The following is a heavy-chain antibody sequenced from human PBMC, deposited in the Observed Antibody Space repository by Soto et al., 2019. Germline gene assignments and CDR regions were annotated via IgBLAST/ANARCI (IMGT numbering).Heavy chain of an antibody. D-gene: IGHD2-15*01. CDR2: ISDSGDSA. Sequence: GGSLRLSCAASGFTFSIYGMSWVRQVPGKGLEWVSTISDSGDSAYYADSVKGRFTISRDNSKNTLYLQMNSLRAEDTAVYYCARPYGGKIGDAPDLWGQGTMVTVSS. CDR1: GFTFSIYG. CDR3: ARPYGGKIGDAPDL. J-gene: IGHJ3*01. V-gene: IGHV3-23*01.